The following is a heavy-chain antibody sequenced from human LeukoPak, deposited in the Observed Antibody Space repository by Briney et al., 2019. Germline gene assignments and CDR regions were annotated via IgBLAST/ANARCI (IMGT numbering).Heavy chain of an antibody. CDR2: ISYDGSNE. V-gene: IGHV3-30*03. CDR3: ARVRAGYCTSTSCYTGMDV. D-gene: IGHD2-2*01. CDR1: GLTFSSYG. J-gene: IGHJ6*02. Sequence: HPGGSLRLSCAASGLTFSSYGMHWVRQAPGKGLEWVALISYDGSNEYYADSVRGRFTISRDNSKFTLYMQMNSLRAEDTAVYYCARVRAGYCTSTSCYTGMDVWGQGTTVTVSS.